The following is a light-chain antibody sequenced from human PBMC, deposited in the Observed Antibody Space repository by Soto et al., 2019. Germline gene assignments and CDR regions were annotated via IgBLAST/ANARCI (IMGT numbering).Light chain of an antibody. V-gene: IGLV2-8*01. CDR1: GSDVGDFNY. CDR3: SSYLGLNNLA. J-gene: IGLJ2*01. CDR2: EVL. Sequence: QSVLTQPPSASGSPGQSVTISCTGAGSDVGDFNYVSWYQQHPGKAPKVVIYEVLKRPSGVPDRFSGSKSGNTASLTVSGLEAEDEADYYCSSYLGLNNLAFGGGTKLTVL.